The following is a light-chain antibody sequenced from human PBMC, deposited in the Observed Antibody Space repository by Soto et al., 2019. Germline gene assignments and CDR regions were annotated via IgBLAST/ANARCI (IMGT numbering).Light chain of an antibody. CDR3: QQYDNLPLT. CDR2: DAS. V-gene: IGKV1-33*01. J-gene: IGKJ3*01. CDR1: QDISNY. Sequence: DIQMTQSPSSLSASVGDRVTITCQASQDISNYLNWYQQKPGKAPKLLIYDASNLETGVPSRFSGSGSWTDFTFTISSLQPEDIATYYCQQYDNLPLTFGPGTKVEIK.